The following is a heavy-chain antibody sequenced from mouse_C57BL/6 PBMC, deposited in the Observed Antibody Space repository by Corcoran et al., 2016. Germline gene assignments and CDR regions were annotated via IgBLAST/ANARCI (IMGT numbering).Heavy chain of an antibody. J-gene: IGHJ3*01. CDR2: IDPEDGDT. CDR3: RELRQFAY. D-gene: IGHD2-4*01. CDR1: GFNIKDYY. V-gene: IGHV14-1*01. Sequence: EVQLQQSGAELVRPGASVKLSCTASGFNIKDYYMHRVKQRPEQGLEWIGRIDPEDGDTEYDPKFQGKATMTADTSSNTAYLQLTSLTAEDTGVYYGRELRQFAYWGQGTLVTVSA.